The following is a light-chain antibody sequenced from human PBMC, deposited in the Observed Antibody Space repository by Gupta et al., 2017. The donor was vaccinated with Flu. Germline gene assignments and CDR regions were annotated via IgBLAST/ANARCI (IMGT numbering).Light chain of an antibody. V-gene: IGKV3-15*01. CDR3: QQYNTWPPLT. CDR1: QSVSVN. CDR2: GAS. Sequence: EVIMTQSPATLSASSGERATLSCRASQSVSVNLAWYQQKPGQAPRLVIHGASTRATGIPARFSGSGSGTDFTLTISSLQSEDFAVYYCQQYNTWPPLTVGGGTKVEIK. J-gene: IGKJ4*01.